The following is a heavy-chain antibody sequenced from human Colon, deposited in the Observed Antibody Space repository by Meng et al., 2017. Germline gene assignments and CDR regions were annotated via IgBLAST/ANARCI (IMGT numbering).Heavy chain of an antibody. V-gene: IGHV2-70*04. D-gene: IGHD5-18*01. CDR1: GFSLITSGIR. CDR3: ARSQDSYGDYFDY. J-gene: IGHJ4*02. Sequence: SGPTLVKPTQTLTLTCTFSGFSLITSGIRVSWIRQPPGKALEWLARIDWDDRKFYSTSLKTRLTISKDTSKNQVVITVTNMDPVDTATYYCARSQDSYGDYFDYWGQGSLVTVSS. CDR2: IDWDDRK.